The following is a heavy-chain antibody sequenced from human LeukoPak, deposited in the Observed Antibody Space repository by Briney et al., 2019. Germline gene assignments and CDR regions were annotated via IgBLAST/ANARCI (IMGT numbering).Heavy chain of an antibody. CDR1: GFTFSDYY. D-gene: IGHD5-18*01. CDR2: ISGSGNTI. Sequence: GGSLRLSCAASGFTFSDYYMSWIRQAPGKGLEWVSYISGSGNTIFYADSMKGRFTISRDNVKNSVYLHMNRLRADDTAVYYCATDVGQLWSPDNWGQGTLVTVSS. CDR3: ATDVGQLWSPDN. V-gene: IGHV3-11*01. J-gene: IGHJ4*02.